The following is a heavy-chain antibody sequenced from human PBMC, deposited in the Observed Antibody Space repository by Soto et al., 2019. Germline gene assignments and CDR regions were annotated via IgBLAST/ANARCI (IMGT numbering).Heavy chain of an antibody. D-gene: IGHD2-15*01. J-gene: IGHJ3*02. Sequence: TLSLTCTVSSGSISRYYWTWIRQPPGKGLEWIGYISYSGSTNYNPSLKSRVTISADTSKNQFSLKLNSVTAADTAVYYCASRVGIDVFDIWGQGTMVTVS. CDR1: SGSISRYY. CDR2: ISYSGST. CDR3: ASRVGIDVFDI. V-gene: IGHV4-59*08.